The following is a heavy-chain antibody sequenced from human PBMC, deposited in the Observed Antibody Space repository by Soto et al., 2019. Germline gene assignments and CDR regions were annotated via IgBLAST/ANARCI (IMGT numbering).Heavy chain of an antibody. D-gene: IGHD1-26*01. J-gene: IGHJ3*02. CDR3: ARDRRGYSGSCWGRALDI. V-gene: IGHV3-53*02. Sequence: EVQLVETGGGLIQPGGSLRLSCAASGFIVNKNYMSWVRQAPGKGLEWVSLIYSDGTAYYADSVKGRFTISRDKSNNTLYLQMNSLRAEDTAVYYCARDRRGYSGSCWGRALDIWGQGTMVTVSS. CDR1: GFIVNKNY. CDR2: IYSDGTA.